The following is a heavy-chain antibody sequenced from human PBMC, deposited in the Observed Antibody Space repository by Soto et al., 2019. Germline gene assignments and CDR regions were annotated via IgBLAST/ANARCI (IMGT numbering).Heavy chain of an antibody. J-gene: IGHJ4*02. Sequence: GGSLRLSCAASGFTFSSYSMNWVRQAPGKGLIWVSRISPDGSTTNYADSVKGRFTISRDNAKNTLYPQMDSLRAEDTALYYCTRVISGSSGLFDYWGQGTLVTVSS. V-gene: IGHV3-74*01. CDR3: TRVISGSSGLFDY. CDR1: GFTFSSYS. D-gene: IGHD1-26*01. CDR2: ISPDGSTT.